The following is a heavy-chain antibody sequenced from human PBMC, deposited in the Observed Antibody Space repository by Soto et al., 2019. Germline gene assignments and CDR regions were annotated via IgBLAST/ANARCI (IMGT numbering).Heavy chain of an antibody. CDR3: ARAPRTYDFPYYFDY. CDR1: GFTFSSYA. V-gene: IGHV3-23*01. Sequence: VGSLRLCCAASGFTFSSYAMSWVRQAPGKGLEWVSAFSGSGSSTYYVDSGKGRFTISRDDSKDTLYLQMNSLRAEDTAVYYCARAPRTYDFPYYFDYWGQGTLVTVSS. J-gene: IGHJ4*02. CDR2: FSGSGSST. D-gene: IGHD3-16*01.